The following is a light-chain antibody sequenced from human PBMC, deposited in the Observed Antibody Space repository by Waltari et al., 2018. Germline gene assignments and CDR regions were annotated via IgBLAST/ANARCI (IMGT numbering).Light chain of an antibody. Sequence: EIVLTQSPGTLSSSPGERATLSCRASQSVGTYLAWYQQKPGQAPRLLIFGTSKRATGIPDRFSGSGSGTDFSLTISRLEPEDFAVYYCQHYVRLPATFGQGTKVEIK. J-gene: IGKJ1*01. CDR2: GTS. V-gene: IGKV3-20*01. CDR3: QHYVRLPAT. CDR1: QSVGTY.